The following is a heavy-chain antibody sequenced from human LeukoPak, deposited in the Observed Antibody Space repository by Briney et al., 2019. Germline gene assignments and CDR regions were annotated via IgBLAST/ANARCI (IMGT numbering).Heavy chain of an antibody. CDR3: AGSGWETHFDH. D-gene: IGHD6-19*01. CDR1: GFTFSDYA. Sequence: GGSLRLSCAASGFTFSDYAMHWVRQAPGKGLEWVTVISYDAKNNYYADSVKGRFTISRDNSKNTLYLQMNSLRGEDTAVYYCAGSGWETHFDHWGQGTLVAVSS. V-gene: IGHV3-30*04. CDR2: ISYDAKNN. J-gene: IGHJ4*02.